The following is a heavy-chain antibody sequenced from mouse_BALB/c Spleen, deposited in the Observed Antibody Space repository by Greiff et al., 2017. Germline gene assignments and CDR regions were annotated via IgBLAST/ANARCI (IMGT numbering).Heavy chain of an antibody. D-gene: IGHD1-1*01. J-gene: IGHJ1*01. Sequence: EVKLQESGPGLVKPSQSLSLTCTVTGYSITSDYAWNWIRQFPGNKLEWMGYISYSGSTSYNPSLKSRISITRDTSKNQFFLQLNSVTTEDTATYYCASYYYGSNWYFDVWGAGTTVTVSS. CDR1: GYSITSDYA. CDR3: ASYYYGSNWYFDV. V-gene: IGHV3-2*02. CDR2: ISYSGST.